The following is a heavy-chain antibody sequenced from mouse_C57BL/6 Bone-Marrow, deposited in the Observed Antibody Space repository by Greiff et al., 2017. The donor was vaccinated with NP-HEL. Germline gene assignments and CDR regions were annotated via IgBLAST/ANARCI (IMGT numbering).Heavy chain of an antibody. J-gene: IGHJ2*01. CDR3: ARLPHYFDY. CDR1: GYTFTSYG. Sequence: VQVVESGAELARPGASVKLSCKASGYTFTSYGISWVKQRTGQGLEWIGEIYPRSGNTYYNEKFKGKATLTADKSSSTAYMELRSLTSEDSAVYFCARLPHYFDYWGQGTTLTVSS. D-gene: IGHD5-1*01. CDR2: IYPRSGNT. V-gene: IGHV1-81*01.